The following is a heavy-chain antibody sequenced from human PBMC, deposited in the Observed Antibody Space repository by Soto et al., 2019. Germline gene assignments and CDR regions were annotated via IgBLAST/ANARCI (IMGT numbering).Heavy chain of an antibody. CDR1: GYTFTSYY. V-gene: IGHV1-46*03. CDR2: INPSGGST. CDR3: ARVGITMVRGVPGYYYYYMDV. D-gene: IGHD3-10*01. Sequence: ASVKVSCKASGYTFTSYYMHWVRQAPGQGLEWMGIINPSGGSTSYAQKFQGRVTMTRDTSTSTVYMELSSLRSEDTAVYYCARVGITMVRGVPGYYYYYMDVWGKGTTVTVSS. J-gene: IGHJ6*03.